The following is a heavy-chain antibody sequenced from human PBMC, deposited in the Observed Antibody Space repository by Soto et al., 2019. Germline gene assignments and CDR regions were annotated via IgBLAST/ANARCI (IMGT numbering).Heavy chain of an antibody. V-gene: IGHV4-39*01. D-gene: IGHD3-10*01. J-gene: IGHJ6*02. CDR1: GGSISSSSYY. Sequence: PSETLSLTCTVSGGSISSSSYYWGWIRQPPGKGLEWIGSIYYSGSTYYNPSLKSRVTISVDTSKNQFSLRLSSVTAADTAVYYCARRGYGSGSYYVDVWGQGTTVTVSS. CDR3: ARRGYGSGSYYVDV. CDR2: IYYSGST.